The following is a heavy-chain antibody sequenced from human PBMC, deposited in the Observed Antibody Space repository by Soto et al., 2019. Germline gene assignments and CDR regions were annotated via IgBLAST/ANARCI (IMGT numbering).Heavy chain of an antibody. V-gene: IGHV3-74*01. CDR2: IKGDGSSP. CDR3: ARGIMTYFGVDV. J-gene: IGHJ6*02. CDR1: GFTFNSYW. D-gene: IGHD3-16*01. Sequence: EVQLVESGGGLVQPGGSLRLSCAASGFTFNSYWMHWVRQPPGKGLVWVSRIKGDGSSPSYADSVKGRFTISRDNAKNTVYLQMDTLRGEDTAIYYCARGIMTYFGVDVWGQGTTVTVSS.